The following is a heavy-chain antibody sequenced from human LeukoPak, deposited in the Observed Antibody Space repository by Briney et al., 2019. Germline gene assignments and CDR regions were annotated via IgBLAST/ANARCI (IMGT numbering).Heavy chain of an antibody. V-gene: IGHV3-9*01. CDR1: GFTFDDYA. Sequence: GGSLRLSCAASGFTFDDYAMHWVRQPPGKGLEWVSGISGNSADIGYADSVKGRFTTSRDNAKRSLYLQMNSLRPEDTALYYCAKEGGDWFDPWGQGTLVTVSS. CDR3: AKEGGDWFDP. J-gene: IGHJ5*02. CDR2: ISGNSADI. D-gene: IGHD3-16*01.